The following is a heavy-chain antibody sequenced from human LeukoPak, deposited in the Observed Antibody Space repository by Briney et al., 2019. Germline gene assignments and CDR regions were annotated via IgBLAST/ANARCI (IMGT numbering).Heavy chain of an antibody. CDR2: ISAYNGNT. CDR1: GYTFTSYG. CDR3: AGVTEITMIVVVITTSFWFDP. Sequence: ASVKVSCKASGYTFTSYGISWVRQAPGQGLEWMGWISAYNGNTNYAQKLQGRVTMTTDTSTSTAYMELRSLRSDDTAVYYCAGVTEITMIVVVITTSFWFDPWGQGTLVTVSS. J-gene: IGHJ5*02. D-gene: IGHD3-22*01. V-gene: IGHV1-18*01.